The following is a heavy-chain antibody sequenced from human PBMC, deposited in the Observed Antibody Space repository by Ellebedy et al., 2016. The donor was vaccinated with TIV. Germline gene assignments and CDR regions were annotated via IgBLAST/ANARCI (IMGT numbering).Heavy chain of an antibody. J-gene: IGHJ4*02. Sequence: AASVKVSCQPSGYTFGSFDLVWVRQATGHGLEWMGWMNPNSSNTGYAEKFRGTITMTRDTSIDTAYMELISLRSEDTAVYYCARCKRTFLCSDYWGQGTLVTVSS. D-gene: IGHD3-10*02. CDR3: ARCKRTFLCSDY. CDR2: MNPNSSNT. V-gene: IGHV1-8*01. CDR1: GYTFGSFD.